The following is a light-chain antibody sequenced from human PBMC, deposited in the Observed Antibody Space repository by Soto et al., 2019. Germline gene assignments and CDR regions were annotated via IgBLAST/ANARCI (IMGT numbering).Light chain of an antibody. J-gene: IGLJ3*02. CDR3: GTWDSSLSAEV. CDR1: SSNIGNND. Sequence: QSVLTQPPSVSAAPGQKVTVSCSGSSSNIGNNDVSWYQQFPGTSPKLLIYDNYKRPSGIPDRFSGSKSGTSATLGITGLQTGDEADYYCGTWDSSLSAEVFGGGTKRTVL. V-gene: IGLV1-51*01. CDR2: DNY.